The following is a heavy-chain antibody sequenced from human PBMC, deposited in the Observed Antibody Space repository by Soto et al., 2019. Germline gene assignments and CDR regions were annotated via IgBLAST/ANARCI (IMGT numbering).Heavy chain of an antibody. CDR3: ARDRGRGDTNWFDP. CDR2: IYYSGST. D-gene: IGHD3-10*01. J-gene: IGHJ5*02. CDR1: GGSISSGDYY. Sequence: PSETLSLTCTVSGGSISSGDYYWSWIRQPPGKGLEWIGYIYYSGSTYYNPSLKSRVTISVDTSKNQFPLKLSSVTAADTAVYYCARDRGRGDTNWFDPWGQGTLVTVSS. V-gene: IGHV4-30-4*01.